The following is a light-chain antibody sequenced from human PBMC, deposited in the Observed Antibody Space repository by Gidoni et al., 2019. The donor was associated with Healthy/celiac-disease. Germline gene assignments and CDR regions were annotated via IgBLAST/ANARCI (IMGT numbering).Light chain of an antibody. Sequence: DIQMTQSPSSLSASVGDRVTITGRAIQSISSYLNWYQQKPGKAPKLLIYAASSLQSGVPSRFSGSGSGTDFTLTISSLQPEDFATYYCQQSYSTLRTFGQGTKVEIK. CDR1: QSISSY. CDR2: AAS. V-gene: IGKV1-39*01. J-gene: IGKJ1*01. CDR3: QQSYSTLRT.